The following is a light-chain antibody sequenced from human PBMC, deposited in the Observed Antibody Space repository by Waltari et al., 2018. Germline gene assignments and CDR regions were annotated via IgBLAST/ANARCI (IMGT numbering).Light chain of an antibody. Sequence: SYELTQPSSASVSPGQKARTTCSGDVLANKYARGCQHQPGQAPVLVIYRDTERPSGILEGFSGSSSGTTVTLTGSGAQHEDDADYYCYGAPDTNWVFGGGTKLTV. J-gene: IGLJ3*02. CDR1: VLANKY. CDR3: YGAPDTNWV. V-gene: IGLV3-27*01. CDR2: RDT.